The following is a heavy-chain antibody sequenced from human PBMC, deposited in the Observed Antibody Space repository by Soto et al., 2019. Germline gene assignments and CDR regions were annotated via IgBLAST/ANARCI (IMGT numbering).Heavy chain of an antibody. D-gene: IGHD1-1*01. CDR2: IYYTGHT. CDR3: ARGSQLERDALDI. CDR1: GSPFNSVGYY. V-gene: IGHV4-31*11. Sequence: QFQLQRWGPGLVSPSQTLSLTSGAPGSPFNSVGYYWSWIAHHPGKGLEWIGYIYYTGHTFYNPSLKSRVAMSLDTSKNQFSLKLSSVTAADTAVYYCARGSQLERDALDIWGQGTMVTVSS. J-gene: IGHJ3*02.